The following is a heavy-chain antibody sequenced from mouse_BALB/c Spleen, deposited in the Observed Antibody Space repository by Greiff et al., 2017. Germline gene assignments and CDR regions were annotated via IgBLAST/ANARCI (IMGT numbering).Heavy chain of an antibody. CDR3: ARHGLLYDY. J-gene: IGHJ2*01. CDR1: GFAFSSYD. D-gene: IGHD2-12*01. Sequence: EVKLVESGGGLVKPGGSLKLSCAASGFAFSSYDMSWVRQTPEKRLEWVAYISSGGGSTYYPDTVKGRFTISRDNAKNTLYLQMSSLKSEDTAMYYCARHGLLYDYWGQGTTLTVSS. CDR2: ISSGGGST. V-gene: IGHV5-12-1*01.